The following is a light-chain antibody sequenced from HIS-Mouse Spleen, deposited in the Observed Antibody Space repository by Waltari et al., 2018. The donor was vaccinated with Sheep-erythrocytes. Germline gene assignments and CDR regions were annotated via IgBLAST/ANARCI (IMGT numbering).Light chain of an antibody. V-gene: IGLV2-11*01. Sequence: QSALTQPRSVYGSPGMAVTISCTGTSRAVGAYNYVSWYQQHPGKAPKLMIYDVSKRPSGVPDRFSGSKSGNTASLTISGLQAEDEADYYCCSYAGSYNHVFATGTKVTVL. CDR1: SRAVGAYNY. J-gene: IGLJ1*01. CDR2: DVS. CDR3: CSYAGSYNHV.